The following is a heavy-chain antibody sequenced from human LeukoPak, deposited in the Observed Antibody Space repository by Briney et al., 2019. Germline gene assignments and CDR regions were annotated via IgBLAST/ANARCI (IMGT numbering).Heavy chain of an antibody. CDR2: TYKVGSP. CDR3: ARTIPAGVYCSSSSCEINWFDP. J-gene: IGHJ5*02. D-gene: IGHD2-2*01. CDR1: GGSISTYY. V-gene: IGHV4-59*01. Sequence: SETLSLTCTVSGGSISTYYWSWIRQPPGKGLDGFGYTYKVGSPNYNPSLKSRVTISVDTSKNQFSLKLSSVTAADTAVYYCARTIPAGVYCSSSSCEINWFDPWGQGTLVTVSS.